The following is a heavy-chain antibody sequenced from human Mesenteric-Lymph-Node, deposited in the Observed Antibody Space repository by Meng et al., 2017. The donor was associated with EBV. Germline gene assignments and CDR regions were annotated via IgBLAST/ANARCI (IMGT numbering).Heavy chain of an antibody. J-gene: IGHJ4*02. D-gene: IGHD3-3*01. CDR3: AGWSARLEY. Sequence: QITLKASCPTLVKPTQTLTLTFTFSGFSLSTRGVLVGWIRQPPGQALEWLALVYWDDDKRYSPSLKSRLSITKNTSKNQVVLTMADMDPVDTGTYYCAGWSARLEYWGPGTLVTVSS. CDR2: VYWDDDK. CDR1: GFSLSTRGVL. V-gene: IGHV2-5*02.